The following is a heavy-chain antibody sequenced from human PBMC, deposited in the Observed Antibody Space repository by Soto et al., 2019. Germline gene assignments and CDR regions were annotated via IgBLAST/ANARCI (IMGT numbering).Heavy chain of an antibody. CDR2: IDYSGNI. J-gene: IGHJ4*02. CDR3: ARTYAYYYDSSGYPERYYFDY. D-gene: IGHD3-22*01. CDR1: GGSITSSGSA. Sequence: SETLSLTCNASGGSITSSGSAWGWIRQSPGKGLEWIGTIDYSGNIYYIPSLKSRITISVDTSKNQISLKLSSVTAADTAVYYCARTYAYYYDSSGYPERYYFDYWGQGTLVTVSS. V-gene: IGHV4-39*07.